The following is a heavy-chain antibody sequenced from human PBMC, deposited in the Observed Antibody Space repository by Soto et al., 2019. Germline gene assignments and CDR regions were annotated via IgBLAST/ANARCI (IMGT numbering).Heavy chain of an antibody. CDR3: ARDVEAVAGTYVDY. CDR2: ISAYHGNT. D-gene: IGHD6-19*01. Sequence: AAGKVCCEASGYTVACYGISWVRQDPGQGLEWMGWISAYHGNTNYAQKLQGRVTMTTDTSTSTAYMELRSLRSDDPAVPYCARDVEAVAGTYVDYWG. J-gene: IGHJ4*01. CDR1: GYTVACYG. V-gene: IGHV1-18*01.